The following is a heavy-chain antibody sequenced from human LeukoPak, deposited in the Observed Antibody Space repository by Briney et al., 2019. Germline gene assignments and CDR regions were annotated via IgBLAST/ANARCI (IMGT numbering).Heavy chain of an antibody. Sequence: PGRSLRLSCEASGFTFRRYAMHWVRQTPGKGLEWVAIMSSDGSNKYYVDSVKGRFTISRDNSKNTLYLQMNSLRAEDTAVYYCARGDGSGWSGDYWGQGTLVTVSS. CDR2: MSSDGSNK. CDR3: ARGDGSGWSGDY. D-gene: IGHD6-19*01. CDR1: GFTFRRYA. J-gene: IGHJ4*02. V-gene: IGHV3-30*03.